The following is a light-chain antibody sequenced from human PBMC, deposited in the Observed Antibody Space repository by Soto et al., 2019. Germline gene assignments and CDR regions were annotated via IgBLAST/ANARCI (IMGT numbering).Light chain of an antibody. Sequence: DIQMTQSPSSLSATVGDRVTITCRASQSISSYLNWYQQKPGKAPKLLIYAASSLQSGVPSRFSGSGSGTDFTLTISSLQPEDFATYYCQQSYSTPRAFGQGRLLE. J-gene: IGKJ5*01. CDR1: QSISSY. V-gene: IGKV1-39*01. CDR2: AAS. CDR3: QQSYSTPRA.